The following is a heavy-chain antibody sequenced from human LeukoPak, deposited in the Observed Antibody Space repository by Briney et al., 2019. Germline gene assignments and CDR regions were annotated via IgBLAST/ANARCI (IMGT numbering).Heavy chain of an antibody. D-gene: IGHD3-3*01. Sequence: GGSLRLSCAASGFTFSSYGMHWVRQAPGKGLEWVTFIRYDGSNKYYADSVKGRFTISRDNSKNTLYLQMNSLRAEDTAVYHCAKDIYDFWSGYPNYMDVWAKGPRSPSP. V-gene: IGHV3-30*02. J-gene: IGHJ6*03. CDR1: GFTFSSYG. CDR2: IRYDGSNK. CDR3: AKDIYDFWSGYPNYMDV.